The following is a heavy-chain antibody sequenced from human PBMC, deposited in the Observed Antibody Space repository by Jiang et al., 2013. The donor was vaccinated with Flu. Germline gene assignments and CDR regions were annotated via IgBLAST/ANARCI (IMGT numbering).Heavy chain of an antibody. CDR1: GGSISSSSYY. V-gene: IGHV4-39*01. CDR2: IYYSGST. CDR3: ASPTWRYSSGWYFDY. J-gene: IGHJ4*02. Sequence: ALLKPSETLSLTCTVSGGSISSSSYYWGWIRQPPGKGLEWIGSIYYSGSTYYNPSLKSRVTISVDTSKNQFSLKLSSVTAADTAVYYCASPTWRYSSGWYFDYWGQGTLVTVSS. D-gene: IGHD6-19*01.